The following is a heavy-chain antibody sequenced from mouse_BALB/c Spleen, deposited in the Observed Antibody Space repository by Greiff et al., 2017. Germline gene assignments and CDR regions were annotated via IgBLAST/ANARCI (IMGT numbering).Heavy chain of an antibody. J-gene: IGHJ1*01. CDR2: ISSGGST. CDR3: ARIDDYDAGYWYFDV. Sequence: EVKLMESGGGLVKPGGSLKLSCAASGFTFSSYAMSWVRQTPEKRLEWVASISSGGSTYYPDSVKGRFTISRDNARNTLYLQMSSLRSEDTAMYYCARIDDYDAGYWYFDVWGAGTTVTVSS. V-gene: IGHV5-6-5*01. CDR1: GFTFSSYA. D-gene: IGHD2-4*01.